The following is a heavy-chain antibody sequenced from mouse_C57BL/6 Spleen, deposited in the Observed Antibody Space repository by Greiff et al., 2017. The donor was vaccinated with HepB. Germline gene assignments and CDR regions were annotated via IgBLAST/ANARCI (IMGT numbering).Heavy chain of an antibody. CDR2: IYPGSGNT. CDR3: ARVPYYGSSTGYYDV. D-gene: IGHD1-1*01. V-gene: IGHV1-66*01. Sequence: QVQLQQSGPELVKPGASVKISCKASGYSFTSYYIHWVKQRPGQGLEWIGWIYPGSGNTKYNEKFKGKATLTADTSSSTAYMQLSSLTSEDSAVYYCARVPYYGSSTGYYDVWGTGTTVTVAS. CDR1: GYSFTSYY. J-gene: IGHJ1*03.